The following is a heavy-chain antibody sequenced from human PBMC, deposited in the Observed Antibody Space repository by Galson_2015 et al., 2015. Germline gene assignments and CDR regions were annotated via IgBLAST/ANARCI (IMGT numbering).Heavy chain of an antibody. CDR2: INQNGRKK. CDR3: AKDTRAVFVAADNFDF. J-gene: IGHJ4*02. V-gene: IGHV3-7*04. D-gene: IGHD2-15*01. CDR1: GFTFSSYW. Sequence: SLRLSYAASGFTFSSYWMSWVRQAPGKGLEWVSNINQNGRKKYYVDSVKGRFTISRDNAKNSLYLQMNSLRTEDTAVYYCAKDTRAVFVAADNFDFWGQGTMVTVSS.